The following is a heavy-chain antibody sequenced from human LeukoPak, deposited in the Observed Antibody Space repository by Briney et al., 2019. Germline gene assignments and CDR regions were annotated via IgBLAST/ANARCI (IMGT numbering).Heavy chain of an antibody. Sequence: GGSLGLSCAATGFTFSSYGMHWVRQAPGKGLEWVAFIRNDGSSKYYADSVKGRFTISRDNSKNTLYLQMNSLRAEDTAVYYCRTGTPFDYWGQGTLVTVSS. J-gene: IGHJ4*02. CDR3: RTGTPFDY. CDR2: IRNDGSSK. V-gene: IGHV3-30*02. CDR1: GFTFSSYG. D-gene: IGHD1-7*01.